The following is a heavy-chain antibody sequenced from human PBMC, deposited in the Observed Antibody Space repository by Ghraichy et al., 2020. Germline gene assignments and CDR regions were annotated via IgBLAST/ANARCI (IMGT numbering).Heavy chain of an antibody. D-gene: IGHD3-10*01. CDR2: ISGSGGST. Sequence: GGSLRLSCAASGFTFSSYAMNWVRQAPGKGLEWVSAISGSGGSTYYADSVKGRFTISRDNSKNTLYLQMNSLRAEDTAVYYCAKRVYGHQHFDYWGQGTLVTVSS. J-gene: IGHJ4*02. CDR1: GFTFSSYA. CDR3: AKRVYGHQHFDY. V-gene: IGHV3-23*01.